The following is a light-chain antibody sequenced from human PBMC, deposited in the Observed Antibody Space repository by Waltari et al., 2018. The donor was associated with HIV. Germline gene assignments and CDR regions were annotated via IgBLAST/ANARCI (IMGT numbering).Light chain of an antibody. V-gene: IGLV1-40*01. Sequence: QSVLTPPPSVSGAPGQRVTISCPGSSSNIGPCYDVPWYQQPPDTAPKLLIYAKTNRPAGVPDRSAGSKSGTSASLATAGLQAEDDADYYCQSYGSSLSGRVFGGGTKLTVL. CDR1: SSNIGPCYD. J-gene: IGLJ3*02. CDR2: AKT. CDR3: QSYGSSLSGRV.